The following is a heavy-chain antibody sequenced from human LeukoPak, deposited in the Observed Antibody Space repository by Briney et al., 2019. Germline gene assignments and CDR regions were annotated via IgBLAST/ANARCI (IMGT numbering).Heavy chain of an antibody. J-gene: IGHJ4*02. D-gene: IGHD5-12*01. CDR1: GGSISSYY. CDR3: ARVRVVASH. V-gene: IGHV4-34*01. Sequence: SETLSLTCTVSGGSISSYYWSWIRQPPGKGLEWIGEINHSGSTNYNPSLKSRVTISVDTSKNQFSLKLSSVTAADTAVYYCARVRVVASHWGQGTLVTVSS. CDR2: INHSGST.